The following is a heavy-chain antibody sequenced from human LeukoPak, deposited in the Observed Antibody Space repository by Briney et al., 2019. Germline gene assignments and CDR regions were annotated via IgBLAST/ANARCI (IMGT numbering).Heavy chain of an antibody. D-gene: IGHD6-19*01. CDR3: AKDRRIAVAGTRSWYFDL. V-gene: IGHV3-23*01. J-gene: IGHJ2*01. CDR2: ISGSGGST. CDR1: GFTFSSYA. Sequence: PGGSLRLSCAASGFTFSSYAMSWVRQAPGKGLEWVSAISGSGGSTYYADSVKGRFTICIDNSKNTLYLQMNSLRAEDTAVYYCAKDRRIAVAGTRSWYFDLWGRGTLVTVSS.